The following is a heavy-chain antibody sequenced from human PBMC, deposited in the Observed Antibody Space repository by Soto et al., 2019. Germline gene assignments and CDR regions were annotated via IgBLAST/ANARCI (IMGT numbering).Heavy chain of an antibody. CDR2: ISYDGSNK. J-gene: IGHJ5*02. CDR3: ARDGAGEYCTNGVCYPNWFDP. Sequence: GGSLRLSCAASGFTFSSYAMHWVRQAPGKGLEWVAVISYDGSNKYYADSVKGRFTISRDNSKNTLYLQMNSLRAEDTAVYYFARDGAGEYCTNGVCYPNWFDPWGQGTLVTVSS. V-gene: IGHV3-30-3*01. D-gene: IGHD2-8*01. CDR1: GFTFSSYA.